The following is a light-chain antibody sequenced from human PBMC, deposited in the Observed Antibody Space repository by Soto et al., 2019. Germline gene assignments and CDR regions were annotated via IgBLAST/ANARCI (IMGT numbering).Light chain of an antibody. CDR1: QSVSGW. CDR3: QQYETFSGT. J-gene: IGKJ1*01. Sequence: DIQMTQCPSTLSASVGDTVAFTCRASQSVSGWLAWYQQKPGEAPKLLIYDASALPRGVPSRFSGSGSGTKFTLTIASLQPDDFATYYCQQYETFSGTFGPGTKVDIK. V-gene: IGKV1-5*01. CDR2: DAS.